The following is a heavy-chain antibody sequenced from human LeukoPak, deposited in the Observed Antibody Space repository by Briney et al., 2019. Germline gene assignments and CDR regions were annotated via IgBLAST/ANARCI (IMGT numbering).Heavy chain of an antibody. V-gene: IGHV3-23*01. CDR2: ISGTGSTT. CDR3: ARGPSGYHNT. Sequence: GGTLRLSCVASGFTFSTSGMSWVRKAPGKGLEWVSTISGTGSTTYYADSVKGRFTISRDNSKNTLYLQMNSLRAEDTAVYYCARGPSGYHNTGGQGTLVTVSS. CDR1: GFTFSTSG. D-gene: IGHD5-12*01. J-gene: IGHJ4*02.